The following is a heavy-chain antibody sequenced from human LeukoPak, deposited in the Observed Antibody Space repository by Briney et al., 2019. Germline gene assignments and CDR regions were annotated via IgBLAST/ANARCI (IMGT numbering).Heavy chain of an antibody. D-gene: IGHD3-9*01. J-gene: IGHJ4*02. CDR1: GGSISSSNW. CDR2: IYHSGST. V-gene: IGHV4-4*02. Sequence: SETLSLTCAVSGGSISSSNWWSWVLQPPGKGLEWIGEIYHSGSTNYNPSLKSRVTISVDKSKNQFSLKLSSVTAADTAVYYCARSRYYDILTGYSTEGVPFDYWGQGTLVTVSS. CDR3: ARSRYYDILTGYSTEGVPFDY.